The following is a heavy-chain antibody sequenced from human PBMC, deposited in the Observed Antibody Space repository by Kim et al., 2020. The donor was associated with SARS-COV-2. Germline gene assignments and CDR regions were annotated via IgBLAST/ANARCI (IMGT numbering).Heavy chain of an antibody. D-gene: IGHD3-9*01. CDR2: INHSGST. CDR3: ARRSSYYDILTGGFSYYYYGMDV. J-gene: IGHJ6*02. Sequence: SETLSLTCAVYGGSFSGYYWSWIRQPPGKGLEWIGEINHSGSTNYNTSLKSRVTISVDTSKNQFSLKLSSVTAADTAVYYCARRSSYYDILTGGFSYYYYGMDVWGQGTTVTVSS. V-gene: IGHV4-34*01. CDR1: GGSFSGYY.